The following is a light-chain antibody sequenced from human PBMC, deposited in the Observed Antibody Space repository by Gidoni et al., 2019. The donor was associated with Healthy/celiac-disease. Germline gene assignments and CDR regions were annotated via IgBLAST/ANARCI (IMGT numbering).Light chain of an antibody. CDR2: GNS. Sequence: QSVLTQPPSVSGAPGQRVTISCTGSSSNIGAGYDVHWYQQLPGTAPKLLIYGNSNRPSGVPYRFSGSKSGTSASLAITGLQAEDEADYSCQSYASSLSVVFGGGTKLTVL. CDR3: QSYASSLSVV. V-gene: IGLV1-40*01. J-gene: IGLJ2*01. CDR1: SSNIGAGYD.